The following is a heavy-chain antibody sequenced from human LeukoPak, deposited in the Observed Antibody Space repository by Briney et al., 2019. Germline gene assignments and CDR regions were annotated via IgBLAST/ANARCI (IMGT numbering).Heavy chain of an antibody. Sequence: GGSLRLSCAASGFTFSSYGMHWVRQAPGKGLEWVAVIWYDGSNKYYADSVKGRFTISRGNSKNTLYLQMNSLRAEDTAVYYCARDGDYYDSSGDDYYYYGMDVWGQGTTVTVSS. CDR1: GFTFSSYG. D-gene: IGHD3-22*01. J-gene: IGHJ6*02. V-gene: IGHV3-33*01. CDR3: ARDGDYYDSSGDDYYYYGMDV. CDR2: IWYDGSNK.